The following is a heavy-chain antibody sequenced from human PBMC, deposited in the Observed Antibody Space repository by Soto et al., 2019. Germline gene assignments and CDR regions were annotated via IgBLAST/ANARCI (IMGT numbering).Heavy chain of an antibody. CDR1: GFTFSSYS. V-gene: IGHV3-21*01. Sequence: EVQLVESGGGLVKPGGSLRLSCAASGFTFSSYSMNWVRQAPGQGLEWVSAISRSSSYIYYADSVKGRFTISRDNAKNSLYLQMTSLRAEDTAVYYCARGISTPPDDLWGRGTLVTVSS. J-gene: IGHJ2*01. CDR2: ISRSSSYI. D-gene: IGHD3-9*01. CDR3: ARGISTPPDDL.